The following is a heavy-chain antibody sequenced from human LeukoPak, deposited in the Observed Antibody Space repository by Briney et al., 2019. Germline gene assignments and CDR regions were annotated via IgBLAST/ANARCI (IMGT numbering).Heavy chain of an antibody. CDR3: ARVTASCSGGRCYSLTYVGRYYYYMDV. Sequence: SETLSLTCAVYGGSFSGYYWSWIRQPPGKGLEWIGEINHSGSTNYNPSLKSRVTISVDTSKNQFSLKLSSVTAADTAVYYCARVTASCSGGRCYSLTYVGRYYYYMDVWGKGTTVTVSS. CDR1: GGSFSGYY. V-gene: IGHV4-34*01. D-gene: IGHD2-15*01. CDR2: INHSGST. J-gene: IGHJ6*03.